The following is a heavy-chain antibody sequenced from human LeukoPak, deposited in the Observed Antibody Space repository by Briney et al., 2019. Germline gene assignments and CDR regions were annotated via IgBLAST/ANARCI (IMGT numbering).Heavy chain of an antibody. Sequence: PSETLSLTCTVSGGSINSYYWSWIRQPPGKGLGWIGYIYHSGSTNYNPSLKSRVTISADTSKNQFSLKLSSVTAADTAVYYCAGGGDSSSWYACFDPWGQGTLVTVSS. V-gene: IGHV4-59*01. CDR3: AGGGDSSSWYACFDP. CDR2: IYHSGST. J-gene: IGHJ5*02. CDR1: GGSINSYY. D-gene: IGHD6-13*01.